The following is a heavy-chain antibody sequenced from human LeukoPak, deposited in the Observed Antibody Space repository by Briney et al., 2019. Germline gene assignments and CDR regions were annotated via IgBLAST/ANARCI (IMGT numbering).Heavy chain of an antibody. J-gene: IGHJ4*02. D-gene: IGHD3-10*01. CDR3: ARVLRGLYNLGD. CDR2: ISSSSDLM. V-gene: IGHV3-48*02. Sequence: PGGSLRLSCEASGFSLSISGMNWVRQAPGKGLEWVSYISSSSDLMSYVASVKGRFTVSRDNAKNSLSLQMNSLRDEDTAVYYCARVLRGLYNLGDWGQGTLVTVSS. CDR1: GFSLSISG.